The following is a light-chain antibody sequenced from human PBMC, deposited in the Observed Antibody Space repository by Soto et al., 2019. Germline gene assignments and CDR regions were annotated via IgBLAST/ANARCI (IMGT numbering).Light chain of an antibody. CDR3: QQYNSFMLT. Sequence: DIQMTQSPSTLSASVGDRVTITCRASQTISGWLAWYQQKPGKAPKLLIFNASTLKSGVPSRFGGSGFGTDFTLTISSLQPDDFATYYCQQYNSFMLTFGGGTKVDIK. V-gene: IGKV1-5*01. CDR1: QTISGW. CDR2: NAS. J-gene: IGKJ4*01.